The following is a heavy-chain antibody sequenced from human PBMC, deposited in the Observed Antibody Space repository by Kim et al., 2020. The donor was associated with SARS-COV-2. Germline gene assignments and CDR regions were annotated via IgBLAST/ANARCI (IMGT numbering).Heavy chain of an antibody. V-gene: IGHV4-39*07. Sequence: SETLSLTCTVSGGSISSSSYYWGWIRQPPGKGLEWIGSIYYSGSTYYNPSLKSRVTISVDTSKNQFSLKLSSVTAADTAVYYCARVRLSRDTMIVATIPAENYYYYYGMDVWGQGTTVTVSS. CDR2: IYYSGST. D-gene: IGHD3-22*01. J-gene: IGHJ6*02. CDR3: ARVRLSRDTMIVATIPAENYYYYYGMDV. CDR1: GGSISSSSYY.